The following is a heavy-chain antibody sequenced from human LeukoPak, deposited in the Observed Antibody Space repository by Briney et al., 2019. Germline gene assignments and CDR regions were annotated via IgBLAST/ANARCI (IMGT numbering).Heavy chain of an antibody. Sequence: PTGGSMRLSCAASGFPFSSYAMSWVRQAPGKGLEWVSSISGSGDSTFYADSVKGRFTISRDNSKNTLFVQMNSLRVEDTAVYYCAKYYYGLGSYGRYFDYWGQGTLVTVSS. V-gene: IGHV3-23*01. CDR2: ISGSGDST. CDR3: AKYYYGLGSYGRYFDY. D-gene: IGHD3-10*01. CDR1: GFPFSSYA. J-gene: IGHJ4*02.